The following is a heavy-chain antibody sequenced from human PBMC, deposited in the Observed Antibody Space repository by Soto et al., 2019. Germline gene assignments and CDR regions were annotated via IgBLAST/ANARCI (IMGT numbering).Heavy chain of an antibody. CDR2: LVPGSATA. CDR1: GGTLNSYT. D-gene: IGHD3-10*01. J-gene: IGHJ2*01. Sequence: VELVQSGAEVKKPGSSVKVSCKTAGGTLNSYTIGWVRQAPGQGLEWMGGLVPGSATANYAQKFQGRVAISADESTGTACMELRSLSSEDTAVYYCASRYYLPLPAGYWYFDLWGRGTLITVTS. V-gene: IGHV1-69*01. CDR3: ASRYYLPLPAGYWYFDL.